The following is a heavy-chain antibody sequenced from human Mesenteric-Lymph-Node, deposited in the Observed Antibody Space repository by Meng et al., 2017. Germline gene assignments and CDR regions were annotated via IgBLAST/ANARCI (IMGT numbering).Heavy chain of an antibody. CDR2: IETNERTT. V-gene: IGHV3-30*04. Sequence: GESLKISCAASGFTFNNYAMSWVRQAPGKGLEWVALIETNERTTYYADFVKGRFTVSRDNSKNTLYLQVDSLRVEDTAVYYCAREWDSFDIWGQGTMVTVSS. CDR3: AREWDSFDI. J-gene: IGHJ3*02. CDR1: GFTFNNYA.